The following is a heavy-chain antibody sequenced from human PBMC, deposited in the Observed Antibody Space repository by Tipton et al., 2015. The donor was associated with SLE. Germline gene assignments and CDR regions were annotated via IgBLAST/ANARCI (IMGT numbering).Heavy chain of an antibody. V-gene: IGHV4-31*03. D-gene: IGHD6-19*01. CDR1: GVSITTGGYY. CDR3: AKTTVYSNDWPYFDH. CDR2: IYYSGTT. Sequence: TLSLTCTVSGVSITTGGYYWTWIRQLPGKGLEWLGYIYYSGTTHYNPSLKSRGSISVDTSKNQFSLIVSSVTAADTAVYYCAKTTVYSNDWPYFDHWGQGTLVTVSS. J-gene: IGHJ4*02.